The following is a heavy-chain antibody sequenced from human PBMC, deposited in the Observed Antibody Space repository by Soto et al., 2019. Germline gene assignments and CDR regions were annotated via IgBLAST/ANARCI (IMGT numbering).Heavy chain of an antibody. CDR2: IYYSGST. V-gene: IGHV4-59*01. CDR1: GGSISSYY. D-gene: IGHD6-6*01. Sequence: PSETLSLTCTVSGGSISSYYWSWIRQPPGKGLEWIGYIYYSGSTNYNPSLKSRVTISVDTSKNQFSLKLSSVTAADTAVYYCARGPSIAARMSWFDAWGQGTLVTVSS. J-gene: IGHJ5*02. CDR3: ARGPSIAARMSWFDA.